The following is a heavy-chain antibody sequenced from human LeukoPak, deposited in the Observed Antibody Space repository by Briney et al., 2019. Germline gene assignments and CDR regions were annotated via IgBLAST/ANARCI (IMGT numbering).Heavy chain of an antibody. CDR2: ISSSSSYI. J-gene: IGHJ4*02. Sequence: PGGSLRLSYAASGFTFSSYSMNWVRQAPGKGLEWVSSISSSSSYIYHADSVKGRFTISRDNAKNSLYLQMNSLRAEDTAVYYCARDDMGYWGQGTLVTVSS. D-gene: IGHD2-15*01. V-gene: IGHV3-21*01. CDR1: GFTFSSYS. CDR3: ARDDMGY.